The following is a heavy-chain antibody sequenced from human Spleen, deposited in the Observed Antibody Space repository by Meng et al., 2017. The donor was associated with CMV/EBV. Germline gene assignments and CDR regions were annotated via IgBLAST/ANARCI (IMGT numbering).Heavy chain of an antibody. CDR3: ARGRGSYYGNDS. J-gene: IGHJ4*02. CDR1: GYIFTAYY. Sequence: ASVKVSCTASGYIFTAYYLHWVRQAPGQGLEWMGWINPTSGATNYAQKFQGRVTMTRDTSVSTAYMEVTRLTSDDTGVYFCARGRGSYYGNDSWGQGTLVTVSS. D-gene: IGHD1-26*01. CDR2: INPTSGAT. V-gene: IGHV1-2*02.